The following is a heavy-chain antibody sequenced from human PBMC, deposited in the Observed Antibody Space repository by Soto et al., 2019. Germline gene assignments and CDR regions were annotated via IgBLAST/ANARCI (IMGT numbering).Heavy chain of an antibody. V-gene: IGHV3-23*01. D-gene: IGHD3-22*01. Sequence: GGSVRLSCAASGFTFSSYAMSWVRQAPGKGLEWVSAISGSGGSTYYADSVKGRFTISRDNSKNTLYLQMNSLRAEDTAVYYCAKDAWDYYDSSGYYPIDYWGQGTLVTVSS. CDR2: ISGSGGST. CDR3: AKDAWDYYDSSGYYPIDY. CDR1: GFTFSSYA. J-gene: IGHJ4*02.